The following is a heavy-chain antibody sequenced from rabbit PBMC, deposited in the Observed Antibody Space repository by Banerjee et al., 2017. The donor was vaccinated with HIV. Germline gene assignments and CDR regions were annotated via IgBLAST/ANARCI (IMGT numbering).Heavy chain of an antibody. J-gene: IGHJ4*01. Sequence: QSLEESGGDLVKPGGSLTLTCTASGFSFSNRCVMCWVRQTPGKGLEWIACINTSSGNAVYANWAKGRFTISKTSSTTVTLQMTSLTAADTATYFCARRVGGYTYGFGLWGPGTLVTVS. CDR1: GFSFSNRCV. CDR3: ARRVGGYTYGFGL. V-gene: IGHV1S40*01. D-gene: IGHD6-1*01. CDR2: INTSSGNA.